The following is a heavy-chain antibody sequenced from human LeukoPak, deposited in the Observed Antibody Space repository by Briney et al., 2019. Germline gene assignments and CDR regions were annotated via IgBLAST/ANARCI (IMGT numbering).Heavy chain of an antibody. CDR2: ISISSNYI. J-gene: IGHJ3*02. Sequence: PGGSLRLSCAAFGFTFSRYSMNWVRQAPGKGLEWVSSISISSNYIYYTDSVKGRFTISRDNAKNSLYLQMNSLRAEDTAVYYCARGSRFGVVERDAFDIWGQGTMVTVSS. V-gene: IGHV3-21*01. CDR1: GFTFSRYS. CDR3: ARGSRFGVVERDAFDI. D-gene: IGHD3-3*01.